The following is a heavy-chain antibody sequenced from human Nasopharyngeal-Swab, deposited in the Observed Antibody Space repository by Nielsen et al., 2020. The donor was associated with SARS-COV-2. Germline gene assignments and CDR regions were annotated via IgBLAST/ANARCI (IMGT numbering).Heavy chain of an antibody. J-gene: IGHJ4*02. D-gene: IGHD5-12*01. CDR1: GFTFSSYA. V-gene: IGHV3-30-3*01. CDR3: AREGGYSGYEGAGEFDY. Sequence: GESLKISCAASGFTFSSYAMHWVCQAPGKGLEWVAVISYDGSNKYYADSVKGRFTISRDNSKNTLYLQMNSLRAEDTAVYYCAREGGYSGYEGAGEFDYWGQGTLVTVSS. CDR2: ISYDGSNK.